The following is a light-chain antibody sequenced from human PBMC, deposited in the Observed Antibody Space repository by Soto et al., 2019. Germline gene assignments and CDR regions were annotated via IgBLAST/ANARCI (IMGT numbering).Light chain of an antibody. CDR2: RAS. CDR3: QQYNNWPPWT. V-gene: IGKV3-15*01. Sequence: IVMTQSPATLAVSPGDTATLSCRASQSLGGNLAWYQQKPGQGPRLLIFRASSRATGVPARFSASGSGTEFTLTISRLQSEDFAVYYCQQYNNWPPWTFGQGTKVEIK. J-gene: IGKJ1*01. CDR1: QSLGGN.